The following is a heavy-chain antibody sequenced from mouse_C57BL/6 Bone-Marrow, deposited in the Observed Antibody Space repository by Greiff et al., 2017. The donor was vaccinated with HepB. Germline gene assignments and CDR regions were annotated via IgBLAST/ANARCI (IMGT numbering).Heavy chain of an antibody. J-gene: IGHJ2*01. CDR2: IYPGDGDT. D-gene: IGHD2-4*01. V-gene: IGHV1-82*01. CDR3: ARYDYDEDY. Sequence: VQLQQSGPELVKPGASVKISCKASGYAFSSSWMNWVKQRPGKGLEWIGRIYPGDGDTNYNGKFKGKATLTADKSSSTAYMQLSSLTSADSAVYFCARYDYDEDYWGQGTTLTVSS. CDR1: GYAFSSSW.